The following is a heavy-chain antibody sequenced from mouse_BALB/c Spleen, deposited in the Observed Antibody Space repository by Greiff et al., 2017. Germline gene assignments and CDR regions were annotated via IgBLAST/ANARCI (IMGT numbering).Heavy chain of an antibody. Sequence: EVKLMESGAELVKPGASVKLSCTASGFNIKDTYMHWVKQRPEQGLEWIGRIDPANGNTKYDPTFQGKATITADTSSNTAYLQLSSLTSEDTAVYYCARMANYYAMDYWGQGTSVTVSS. CDR1: GFNIKDTY. J-gene: IGHJ4*01. D-gene: IGHD2-3*01. CDR3: ARMANYYAMDY. V-gene: IGHV14-3*02. CDR2: IDPANGNT.